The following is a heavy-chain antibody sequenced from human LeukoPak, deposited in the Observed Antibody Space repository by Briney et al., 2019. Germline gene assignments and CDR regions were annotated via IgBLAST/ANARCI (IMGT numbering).Heavy chain of an antibody. CDR1: GGTFSSYA. CDR3: ARDQGSGWANFDY. Sequence: SVKVSCKASGGTFSSYAISWVRQAPGQGLEWMGRIIPIPGIANYAQKFQGRVTITADKSTSTAYMELSSLRSEDTAVYYCARDQGSGWANFDYWGQGTLVTVSS. V-gene: IGHV1-69*04. J-gene: IGHJ4*02. CDR2: IIPIPGIA. D-gene: IGHD6-19*01.